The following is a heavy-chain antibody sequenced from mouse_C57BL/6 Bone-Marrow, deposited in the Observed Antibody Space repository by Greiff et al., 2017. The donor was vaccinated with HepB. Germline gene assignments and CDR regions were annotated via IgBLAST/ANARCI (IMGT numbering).Heavy chain of an antibody. D-gene: IGHD4-1*01. CDR3: ARRSWDDRGDWYFDV. J-gene: IGHJ1*03. V-gene: IGHV1-81*01. CDR1: GYTFTSYG. Sequence: QVQLQQSGAELARPGASVKLSCKASGYTFTSYGISWVKQRTGQGLVWIGEIYPRSGNTYYNEKFKGKATLTAATSSSTAYMELRSLTSADSAVYFCARRSWDDRGDWYFDVWGTGTTVTVSS. CDR2: IYPRSGNT.